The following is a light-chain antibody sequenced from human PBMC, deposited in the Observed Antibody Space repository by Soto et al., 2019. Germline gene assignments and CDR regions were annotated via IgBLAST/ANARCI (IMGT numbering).Light chain of an antibody. CDR2: DAS. Sequence: DIQMTQSPSTLSASVGDTVTVTCRASQSVSGCLAWYQQKPGKAPKLLIYDASTLQSGVPSRYSGSGSGTEFTLTISNLQPDDFATYYCQQYESYSPWTFGQGTKVDIK. CDR1: QSVSGC. J-gene: IGKJ1*01. V-gene: IGKV1-5*01. CDR3: QQYESYSPWT.